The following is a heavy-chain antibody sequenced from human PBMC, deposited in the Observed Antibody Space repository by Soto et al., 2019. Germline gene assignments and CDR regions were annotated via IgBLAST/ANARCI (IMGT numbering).Heavy chain of an antibody. D-gene: IGHD6-19*01. CDR1: GFNFATYS. V-gene: IGHV3-23*01. CDR2: ISDGVDRA. J-gene: IGHJ4*02. CDR3: ARYTAVADPYYFDY. Sequence: PGGSLRLSCAASGFNFATYSMSWVRQAPGQGLEWVAGISDGVDRAYYGDSVKGRFTISRDTSKNMLYLHMNSLRAEDTAIYYGARYTAVADPYYFDYWGQGTLVTVSS.